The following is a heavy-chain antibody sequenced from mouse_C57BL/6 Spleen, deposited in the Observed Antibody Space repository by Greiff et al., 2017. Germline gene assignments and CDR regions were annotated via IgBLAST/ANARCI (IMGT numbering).Heavy chain of an antibody. D-gene: IGHD4-1*01. CDR1: GFTFTDYY. Sequence: EVQRVESGGGLVQPGGSLSLSCAASGFTFTDYYMSWVRQPPGKALEWLGFIRNKANGYTTEYSVSVKGRFTISRDNSQSILYLQMDALRAEDSATYDCGRYANWDGWGQGTTLTVSS. CDR2: IRNKANGYTT. CDR3: GRYANWDG. J-gene: IGHJ2*01. V-gene: IGHV7-3*01.